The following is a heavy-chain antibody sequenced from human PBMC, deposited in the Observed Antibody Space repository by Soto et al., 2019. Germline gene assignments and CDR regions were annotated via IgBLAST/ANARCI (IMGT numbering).Heavy chain of an antibody. CDR1: GYSISSGYY. D-gene: IGHD6-13*01. Sequence: PSETLSLTCAVSGYSISSGYYWGWIRQPPGKGLEWIGSIYHSGSTYYNPSPKSRVTISVDTSKNQFSLKLSSVTAADTAVYYCARGGSGSWSDEDHYYYGMDVWGQGTTVTVSS. J-gene: IGHJ6*02. CDR3: ARGGSGSWSDEDHYYYGMDV. CDR2: IYHSGST. V-gene: IGHV4-38-2*01.